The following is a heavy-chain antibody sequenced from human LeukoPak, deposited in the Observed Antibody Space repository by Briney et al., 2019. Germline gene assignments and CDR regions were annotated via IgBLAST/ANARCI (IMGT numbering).Heavy chain of an antibody. Sequence: PGRSLRLSCAASEFTFSSYAMHWVRQAPGKGLEWVANIKQDGSEKYYVDSVKGRFTISRDNAKNSLYLQMNSLRAEDTAVYYCARDMAAAGTDYWGQGTLVTVSS. CDR1: EFTFSSYA. V-gene: IGHV3-7*01. D-gene: IGHD6-13*01. J-gene: IGHJ4*02. CDR3: ARDMAAAGTDY. CDR2: IKQDGSEK.